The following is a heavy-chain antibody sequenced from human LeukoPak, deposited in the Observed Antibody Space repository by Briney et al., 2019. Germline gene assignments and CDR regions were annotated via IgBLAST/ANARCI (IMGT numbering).Heavy chain of an antibody. CDR2: ISYDGSNK. J-gene: IGHJ6*02. Sequence: GGSLRLSCAASGFTFSSYAMHWVRQAPGKGLEWVAVISYDGSNKYYADSVKGRFTISRDNSKNTLYLQMNSLRAGDTAVYYCARATHYYGSGSYPLPYYYYYGMDVWGQGTTVTASS. V-gene: IGHV3-30-3*01. D-gene: IGHD3-10*01. CDR3: ARATHYYGSGSYPLPYYYYYGMDV. CDR1: GFTFSSYA.